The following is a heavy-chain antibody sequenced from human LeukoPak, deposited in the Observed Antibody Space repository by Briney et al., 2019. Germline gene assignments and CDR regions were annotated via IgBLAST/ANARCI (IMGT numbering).Heavy chain of an antibody. J-gene: IGHJ4*02. CDR3: ARTTDDYFDY. CDR1: GFTFSSYS. V-gene: IGHV3-48*01. D-gene: IGHD1-1*01. CDR2: ISSSSRTI. Sequence: GGSLRLSCAASGFTFSSYSMNWVRQAPGKGLEWVSYISSSSRTIYYADSVKGRFTISRDNAKKSLYLQVNSLRVEDTAVYYCARTTDDYFDYWGQGTLVTVSS.